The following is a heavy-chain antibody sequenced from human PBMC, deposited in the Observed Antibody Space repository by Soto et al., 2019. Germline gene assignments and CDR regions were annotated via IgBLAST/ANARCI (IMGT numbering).Heavy chain of an antibody. CDR3: ASITMVRGVIITGWFDP. V-gene: IGHV4-30-4*01. CDR1: GGSISSSSYY. D-gene: IGHD3-10*01. J-gene: IGHJ5*02. Sequence: SSETLSLTCTVSGGSISSSSYYWSWIRQPPGKGLEWIGYIYYSGSTYYNPSLKSRVTISVDTSKNQFSLKLSSVTAADTAVYYCASITMVRGVIITGWFDPWGQGTLVTVS. CDR2: IYYSGST.